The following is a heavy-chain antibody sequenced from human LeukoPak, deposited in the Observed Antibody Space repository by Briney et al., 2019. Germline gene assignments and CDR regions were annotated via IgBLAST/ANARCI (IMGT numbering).Heavy chain of an antibody. V-gene: IGHV3-48*04. D-gene: IGHD3-22*01. CDR3: ARNRGGGSGYSDY. CDR1: GFTFNTYS. CDR2: IGSSSSIM. Sequence: GGSLRLSCVASGFTFNTYSMNWVRQAPGKGLEWVSYIGSSSSIMYYADSVKGRFTVSKDNAENSLYLQMNSPRAEDTAVYYCARNRGGGSGYSDYWGQGTLVTVSS. J-gene: IGHJ4*02.